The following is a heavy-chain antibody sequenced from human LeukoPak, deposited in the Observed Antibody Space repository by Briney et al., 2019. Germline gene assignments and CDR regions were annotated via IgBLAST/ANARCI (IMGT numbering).Heavy chain of an antibody. CDR1: GFTFRSYS. D-gene: IGHD6-19*01. Sequence: GGSLRLSCAASGFTFRSYSMDWVRQAPGKGLEWVSSISSSSSYIYYADSVKGRFTISRDNAKNSLYLQMNSLRAEDTAVYYCARDNRGIAVAGDYWGQGTLVTVSS. CDR2: ISSSSSYI. J-gene: IGHJ4*02. V-gene: IGHV3-21*01. CDR3: ARDNRGIAVAGDY.